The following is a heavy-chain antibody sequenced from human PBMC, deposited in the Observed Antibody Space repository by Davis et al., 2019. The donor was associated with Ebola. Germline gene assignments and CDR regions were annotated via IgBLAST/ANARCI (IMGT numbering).Heavy chain of an antibody. J-gene: IGHJ4*02. V-gene: IGHV4-61*01. Sequence: SETLSLTCTVSGGSISSGSYYWSWIRQPPGKGLEWIGYIYYSGSTNYNPSLKSRVTISVDTSKNQFSLKLSSVTAADTAVYYCARQGLRRDGYNYHLADYWGQGTLVTVSS. CDR2: IYYSGST. D-gene: IGHD5-24*01. CDR1: GGSISSGSYY. CDR3: ARQGLRRDGYNYHLADY.